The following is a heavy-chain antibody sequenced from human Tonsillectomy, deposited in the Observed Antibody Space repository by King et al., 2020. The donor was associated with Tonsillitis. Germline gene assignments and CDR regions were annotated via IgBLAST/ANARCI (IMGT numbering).Heavy chain of an antibody. CDR2: ISSGSDYI. J-gene: IGHJ4*02. D-gene: IGHD5-12*01. V-gene: IGHV3-21*01. Sequence: VQLVESGGGLVKPGGSLRVSCAASGFTFSRYSMNWVRQAPGQGLEWVSSISSGSDYIYYADLVKGRFTISRDDAKNSVYLQMNSLRAEDTAVYFCARAGYSGYDWDFDHWGQGTLVTVSS. CDR1: GFTFSRYS. CDR3: ARAGYSGYDWDFDH.